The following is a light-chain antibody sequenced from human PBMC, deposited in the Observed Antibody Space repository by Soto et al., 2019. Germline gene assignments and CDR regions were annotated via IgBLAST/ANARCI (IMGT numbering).Light chain of an antibody. CDR1: QSVSSY. J-gene: IGKJ4*01. V-gene: IGKV3-11*01. Sequence: EIVLTQSPATLSLSPGVRATLSCRASQSVSSYLAWYQQKPGQAPRLLIYDASNRATGIPARFSGSGSGTDFTLTIISLEPEDFAVYYCQQRSNWPLTFGGGTKVEIK. CDR3: QQRSNWPLT. CDR2: DAS.